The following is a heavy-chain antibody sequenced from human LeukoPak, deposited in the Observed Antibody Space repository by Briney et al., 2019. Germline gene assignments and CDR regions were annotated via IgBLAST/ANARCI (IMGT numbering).Heavy chain of an antibody. CDR2: ISSGSTYT. J-gene: IGHJ4*02. CDR3: ARDLLYSSSWYGGGDY. D-gene: IGHD6-13*01. CDR1: GFTFSDYY. V-gene: IGHV3-11*06. Sequence: PGGSLRLSCAASGFTFSDYYMTWIRQAPGKGLEWLSYISSGSTYTNYADSVKGRFTISRDNSKNTLYLQMNSLRAEDTAVYYCARDLLYSSSWYGGGDYWGQGTLVTVSS.